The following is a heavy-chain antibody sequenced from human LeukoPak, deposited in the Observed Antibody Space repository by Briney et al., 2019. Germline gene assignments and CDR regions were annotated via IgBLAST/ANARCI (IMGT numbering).Heavy chain of an antibody. CDR2: IFYSGST. CDR3: ARRTVGADPGAFDI. J-gene: IGHJ3*02. CDR1: GGSISTSNYY. D-gene: IGHD1-26*01. Sequence: SETLSLTCTVSGGSISTSNYYWGWIRQPPGKGLEWIGNIFYSGSTYYSPSLKSRVTISLDTSRNQFSLKLTSVTAADTAVYYCARRTVGADPGAFDIWGQGTMVTVSS. V-gene: IGHV4-39*07.